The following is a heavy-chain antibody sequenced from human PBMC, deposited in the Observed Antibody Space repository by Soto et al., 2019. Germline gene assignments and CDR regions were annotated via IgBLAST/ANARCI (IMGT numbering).Heavy chain of an antibody. V-gene: IGHV1-69*13. CDR3: ARVWGYRNHYYYYGMDV. J-gene: IGHJ6*02. CDR2: IIPIFGTA. CDR1: GGTFSSYA. Sequence: GASVKVSCKASGGTFSSYAISWVRQAPGQGLEWMGGIIPIFGTANYAQKFQGRVTITADESTSTAYMELSSLRSEDTAVYYCARVWGYRNHYYYYGMDVWGQGTTVTVSS. D-gene: IGHD3-16*01.